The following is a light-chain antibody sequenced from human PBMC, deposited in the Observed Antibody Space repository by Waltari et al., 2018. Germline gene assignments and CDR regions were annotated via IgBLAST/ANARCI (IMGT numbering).Light chain of an antibody. CDR2: DVS. V-gene: IGLV2-23*02. CDR3: CSYAGNYIWV. CDR1: SSDIGRYDI. J-gene: IGLJ3*02. Sequence: QSALTQPASVSGSPGQSVTIPCTGASSDIGRYDIVSWYQQHPGNAPKLISCDVSKRPSGVSDRFSGSKSGDTASLTISGLQFEDEADYYCCSYAGNYIWVFGGGTRLTVL.